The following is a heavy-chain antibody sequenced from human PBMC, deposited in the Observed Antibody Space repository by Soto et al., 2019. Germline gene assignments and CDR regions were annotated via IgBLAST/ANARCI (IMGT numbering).Heavy chain of an antibody. V-gene: IGHV4-59*01. CDR3: ARSLYSGSYTNWFDP. D-gene: IGHD1-26*01. Sequence: SETLSLTCTVSGGSISSYYWSWIRQPPGKGLEYIGYIYYSVSTNYNPSLKSRVTISVDTSKKQFSLKLSSVTAADTAVYYCARSLYSGSYTNWFDPWGQGTLVTVSS. CDR2: IYYSVST. CDR1: GGSISSYY. J-gene: IGHJ5*02.